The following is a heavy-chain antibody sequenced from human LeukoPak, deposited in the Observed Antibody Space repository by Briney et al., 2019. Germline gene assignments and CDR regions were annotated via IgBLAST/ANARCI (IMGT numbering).Heavy chain of an antibody. Sequence: SETLSLTCTVSGGSGSSDSWSWIRQPPGQGLEWIGYISYSGSTSYNPSLKSRVTMSVDTSKKQFSLKLNSVTAADTAVYYCARDTPTVTTNDYWGQGTLVTVSS. CDR1: GGSGSSDS. V-gene: IGHV4-59*02. D-gene: IGHD4-17*01. CDR3: ARDTPTVTTNDY. J-gene: IGHJ4*02. CDR2: ISYSGST.